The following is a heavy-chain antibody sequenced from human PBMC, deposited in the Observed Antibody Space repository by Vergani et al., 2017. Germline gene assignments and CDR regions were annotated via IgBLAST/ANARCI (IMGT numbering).Heavy chain of an antibody. CDR3: AKDPLRGIVVVPAAPHRDIRGY. CDR1: GFTFSSYA. V-gene: IGHV3-23*01. D-gene: IGHD2-2*01. J-gene: IGHJ4*02. CDR2: ISGSGGST. Sequence: EVQLLESGGGLVQPGGSLRLSCAASGFTFSSYAMSWVRQAPGKGLEWVSAISGSGGSTYYADSVKGRFTISRDNSKNTLYLQMNSLRAEDTAVYYCAKDPLRGIVVVPAAPHRDIRGYWGQGTLVTVSS.